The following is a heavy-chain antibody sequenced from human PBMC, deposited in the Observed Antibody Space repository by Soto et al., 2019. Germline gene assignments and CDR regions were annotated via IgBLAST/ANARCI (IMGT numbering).Heavy chain of an antibody. D-gene: IGHD2-2*01. Sequence: QVQLVQSGAEVKKPGASVKVSCKASGYTFTSYGISWVRQAPGQGLEWMGWISAYNGNTNYAQKLQGRVTMTTDTSTSTAYMELRSLRSDATAVYYCARDGCQLGYCSSTSWENWGQGTLVTVSS. J-gene: IGHJ4*02. CDR3: ARDGCQLGYCSSTSWEN. CDR2: ISAYNGNT. CDR1: GYTFTSYG. V-gene: IGHV1-18*01.